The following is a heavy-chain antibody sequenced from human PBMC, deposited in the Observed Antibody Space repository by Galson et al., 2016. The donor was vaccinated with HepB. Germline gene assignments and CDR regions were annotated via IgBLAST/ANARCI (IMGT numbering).Heavy chain of an antibody. D-gene: IGHD3-10*01. J-gene: IGHJ4*02. Sequence: LSLTCSVSGDSISSGGYYWAWIRQHPGKGLEWIGYIYYTGTTFYKPSLKSRLKLSVDTSKNLFSLNLTSVTATDTAIYYSAANRGGSGSYDYWGQGTVVTVSS. CDR2: IYYTGTT. CDR3: AANRGGSGSYDY. CDR1: GDSISSGGYY. V-gene: IGHV4-31*03.